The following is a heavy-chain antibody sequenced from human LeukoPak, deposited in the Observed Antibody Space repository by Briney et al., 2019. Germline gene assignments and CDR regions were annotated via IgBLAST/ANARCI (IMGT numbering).Heavy chain of an antibody. CDR3: AREAAIQGGYYFDY. Sequence: SETLSLTCTIFGDSISVYFWSWIRQPPGKGLEWIGSIYYSGITNLNPSLKSRVTMSVDTSENQFSLKLSSVTAADTAVYYCAREAAIQGGYYFDYWGQGTLVTVSS. D-gene: IGHD2-21*02. CDR2: IYYSGIT. CDR1: GDSISVYF. V-gene: IGHV4-59*12. J-gene: IGHJ4*02.